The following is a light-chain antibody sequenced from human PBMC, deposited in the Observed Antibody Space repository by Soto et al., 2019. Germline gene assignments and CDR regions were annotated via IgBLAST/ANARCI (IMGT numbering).Light chain of an antibody. V-gene: IGKV3-11*01. J-gene: IGKJ4*01. CDR1: QTINNY. Sequence: EIVLTQSPATLYLSPGERATLSCRASQTINNYLAWYQQKPGQAPRLLIFDASNRATGIPARFSGSGSGTDFTLTISSLEPEDFAVYYCQQRTNLPALTFGGGTKIEIK. CDR3: QQRTNLPALT. CDR2: DAS.